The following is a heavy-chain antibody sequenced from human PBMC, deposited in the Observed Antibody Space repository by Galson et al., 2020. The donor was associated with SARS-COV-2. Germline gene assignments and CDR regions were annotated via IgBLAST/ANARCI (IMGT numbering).Heavy chain of an antibody. J-gene: IGHJ6*02. CDR1: GYSFTSYW. Sequence: GESLKISCKGSGYSFTSYWIGWVRQMPGKGLEWMGVIYPGDSDTRYSPSFQGQVTITADRSISTAYLQWYSLKASDTAMYYCAKEVWVGNYYYGMDVWGQGTTVTVSS. CDR2: IYPGDSDT. D-gene: IGHD1-26*01. V-gene: IGHV5-51*01. CDR3: AKEVWVGNYYYGMDV.